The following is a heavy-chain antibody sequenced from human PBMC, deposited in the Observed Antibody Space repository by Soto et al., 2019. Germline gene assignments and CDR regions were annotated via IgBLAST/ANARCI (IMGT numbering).Heavy chain of an antibody. D-gene: IGHD3-22*01. Sequence: SVKVSCKASGGTFSSYAISWVRQAPGQGLEWMGGIIPILGTANYAQKFQGRVTITADESTSTAYMELSSLRSEDTSVYFCASGGYYDSSGYYPIDYWGQGTLVTVSS. J-gene: IGHJ4*02. CDR1: GGTFSSYA. CDR3: ASGGYYDSSGYYPIDY. CDR2: IIPILGTA. V-gene: IGHV1-69*13.